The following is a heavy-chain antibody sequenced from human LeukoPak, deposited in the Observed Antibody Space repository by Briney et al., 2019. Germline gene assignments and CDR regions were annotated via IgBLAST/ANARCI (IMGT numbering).Heavy chain of an antibody. D-gene: IGHD3-3*01. CDR3: AKDFTYYDFWSGYYMGPGDAFDI. CDR1: RFTFSSYA. J-gene: IGHJ3*02. V-gene: IGHV3-30-3*01. Sequence: PGGSLRLSCAASRFTFSSYAMHWVRQAPGKGLEWVAVISYDGSNIDYADSVKGRFTISRDNSKNTLYLQMNSLRAEDTAVYYCAKDFTYYDFWSGYYMGPGDAFDIWGQGTMVTVSS. CDR2: ISYDGSNI.